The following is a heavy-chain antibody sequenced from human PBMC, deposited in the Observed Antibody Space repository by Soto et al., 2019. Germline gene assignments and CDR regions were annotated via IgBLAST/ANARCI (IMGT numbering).Heavy chain of an antibody. CDR1: GDSVSSNTAA. CDR2: TYYRSNWRH. J-gene: IGHJ4*02. V-gene: IGHV6-1*01. Sequence: QVHLQQSGPGLVKPSQTLSLTCAISGDSVSSNTAAWNWIRSSPSRGLEWLGRTYYRSNWRHDYAVSLKSRITVNPDTSKNHISLQLNSVTPDDPAVYYCARGVAGSGFDLWGQGTLVTVSS. CDR3: ARGVAGSGFDL. D-gene: IGHD6-19*01.